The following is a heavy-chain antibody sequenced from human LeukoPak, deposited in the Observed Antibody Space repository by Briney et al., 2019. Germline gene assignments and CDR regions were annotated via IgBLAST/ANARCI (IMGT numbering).Heavy chain of an antibody. J-gene: IGHJ4*02. V-gene: IGHV4-59*08. D-gene: IGHD4-17*01. Sequence: SETLSLTCTASGGSISSYYWSWIRQPPGKGLEWIGYMYYSGSTNYNASLKSRVTISVDTSKNQVSLKLSSLTAADTAVYYCVSGTTVTTFDYWGQGTLVTVSS. CDR1: GGSISSYY. CDR3: VSGTTVTTFDY. CDR2: MYYSGST.